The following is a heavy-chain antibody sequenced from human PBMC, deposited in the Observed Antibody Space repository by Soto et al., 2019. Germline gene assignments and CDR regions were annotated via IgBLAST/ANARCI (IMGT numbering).Heavy chain of an antibody. D-gene: IGHD5-18*01. Sequence: PSETLSLTCSVSGGSISSSSYFWGWIRQPPGKGLEWIGTIYYSGSTYYNPSLKSRVTISVDTSKNQFSLKLSSVTAADTAVYYCASHEKSRYNFGFSYFDPWGQGTLVTVSS. CDR1: GGSISSSSYF. CDR2: IYYSGST. J-gene: IGHJ5*02. V-gene: IGHV4-39*01. CDR3: ASHEKSRYNFGFSYFDP.